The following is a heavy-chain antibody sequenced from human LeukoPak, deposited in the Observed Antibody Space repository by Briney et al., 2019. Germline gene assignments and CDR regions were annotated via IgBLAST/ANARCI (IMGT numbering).Heavy chain of an antibody. CDR3: AKDSGSIHFMD. V-gene: IGHV3-7*03. J-gene: IGHJ4*02. CDR1: GFTFSSYW. D-gene: IGHD3-10*01. Sequence: GSLRLSCAASGFTFSSYWMSWVRQAPGKGLEWVANIKQDGSEKYYVDSVKGRFTISRDNAKNSLYLQMNSLRAEDTALYYCAKDSGSIHFMDWGQGILVTVSS. CDR2: IKQDGSEK.